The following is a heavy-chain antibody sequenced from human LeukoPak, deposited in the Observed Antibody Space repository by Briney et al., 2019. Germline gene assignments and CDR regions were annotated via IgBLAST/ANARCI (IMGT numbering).Heavy chain of an antibody. CDR2: INHSGST. Sequence: SETLSLTCAVYGGSLSGYYWSWIRQPPGKGLEWIGEINHSGSTNYNPSLKSRVTISVDTSKNQFSLKLSSVTAADTAVYYCARGRGYNNNYYYYYGMDVWGQGTTVTVSS. D-gene: IGHD5-24*01. CDR3: ARGRGYNNNYYYYYGMDV. J-gene: IGHJ6*02. CDR1: GGSLSGYY. V-gene: IGHV4-34*01.